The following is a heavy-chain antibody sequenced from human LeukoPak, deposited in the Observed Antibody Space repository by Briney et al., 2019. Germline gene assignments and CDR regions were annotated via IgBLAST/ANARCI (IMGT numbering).Heavy chain of an antibody. Sequence: GGSLRLSCAASGFTVSSNYMSWVRPAPGKGREWVSVIYSGGSTYYADSVKGRFTISRDNSKNTLYLQMNSLRAEDTAVYYCAIQVHYYDSSGYYYFYFDYWGQGTLVTVSS. V-gene: IGHV3-66*01. CDR3: AIQVHYYDSSGYYYFYFDY. CDR1: GFTVSSNY. J-gene: IGHJ4*02. CDR2: IYSGGST. D-gene: IGHD3-22*01.